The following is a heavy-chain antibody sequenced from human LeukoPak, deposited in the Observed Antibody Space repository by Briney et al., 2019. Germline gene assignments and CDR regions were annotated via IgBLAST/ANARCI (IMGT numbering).Heavy chain of an antibody. J-gene: IGHJ4*02. Sequence: GGSLRLSCAASTFTFSRYWMHWVRQDPGKGLAWVSRINSDGTNTYYADSVKGRFTISRDNTKNTLYLQMNSLRTEDTAVYYCARDRAAFGVVQVGYWGQGTLVTVSS. D-gene: IGHD3-3*01. V-gene: IGHV3-74*01. CDR3: ARDRAAFGVVQVGY. CDR1: TFTFSRYW. CDR2: INSDGTNT.